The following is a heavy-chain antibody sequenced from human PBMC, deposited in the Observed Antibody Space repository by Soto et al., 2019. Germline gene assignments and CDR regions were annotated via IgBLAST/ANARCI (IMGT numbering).Heavy chain of an antibody. CDR1: GGTFSSYA. CDR2: ILPIFGTA. CDR3: ACPLRGTMVY. V-gene: IGHV1-69*01. D-gene: IGHD3-16*01. Sequence: QVQLVQSGAEVKKPGSSVKVSCKASGGTFSSYAISWVRQAPGQGLEWMGGILPIFGTANYAQKFQGRVTIPADDSTSTAYMVLSSVISEDAAVYYCACPLRGTMVYLGQGALV. J-gene: IGHJ4*02.